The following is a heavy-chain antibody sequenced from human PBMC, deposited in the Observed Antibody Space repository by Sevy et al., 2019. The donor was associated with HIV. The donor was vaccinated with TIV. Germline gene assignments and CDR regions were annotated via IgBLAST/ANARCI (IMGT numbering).Heavy chain of an antibody. J-gene: IGHJ3*01. D-gene: IGHD4-17*01. CDR2: ISNSGSDT. Sequence: GGSLRLSCAASGFTFSSYAMHWVRQAPGKGLEWVSAISNSGSDTKYAGSVKGRFTISRDNSKNTLYVQMNSRSAEDTAVYYCAKDRITVIGDAFDLWGQGTMVTVSS. CDR3: AKDRITVIGDAFDL. V-gene: IGHV3-23*01. CDR1: GFTFSSYA.